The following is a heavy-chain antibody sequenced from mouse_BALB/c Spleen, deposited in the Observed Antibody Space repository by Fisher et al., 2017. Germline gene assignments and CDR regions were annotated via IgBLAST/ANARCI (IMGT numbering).Heavy chain of an antibody. CDR3: ARSEIYDGYYLYAMDY. J-gene: IGHJ4*01. V-gene: IGHV1-69*02. Sequence: KFKGKATLTVDKSSSTAYMQLSSPTSEDSAVYYCARSEIYDGYYLYAMDYWGQGTSVTVSS. D-gene: IGHD2-3*01.